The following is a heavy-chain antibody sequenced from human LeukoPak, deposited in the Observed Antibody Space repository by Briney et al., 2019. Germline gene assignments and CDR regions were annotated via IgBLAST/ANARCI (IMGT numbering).Heavy chain of an antibody. CDR1: GYTFTSYD. D-gene: IGHD2-15*01. V-gene: IGHV1-8*03. Sequence: ASVKVSCKASGYTFTSYDINWVRQATGQGLEWMGWMNPNSGNTGYAQKFQGRVTITRNTSISTAYMELSSLRSEDTAVYYCARGVATEEGYYMDVWGKGTTVTVSS. J-gene: IGHJ6*03. CDR2: MNPNSGNT. CDR3: ARGVATEEGYYMDV.